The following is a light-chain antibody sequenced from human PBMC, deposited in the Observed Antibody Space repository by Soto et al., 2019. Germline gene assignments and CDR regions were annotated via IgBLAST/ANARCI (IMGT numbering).Light chain of an antibody. Sequence: DIQMNQSPSSLSASVGDRVTITCRASQVISKFLNWYQLKPGKAPKLLIFDASELETGVTSRFSGHRSGTDFSFIISSLQPEDIATYYCQQDDNYPLTFGGGTKVEIK. CDR2: DAS. CDR3: QQDDNYPLT. J-gene: IGKJ4*01. CDR1: QVISKF. V-gene: IGKV1-33*01.